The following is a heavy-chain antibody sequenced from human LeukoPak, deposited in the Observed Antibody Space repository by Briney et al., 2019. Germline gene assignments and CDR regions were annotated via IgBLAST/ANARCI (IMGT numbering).Heavy chain of an antibody. Sequence: GGSLRLSCAASGFTFSSYGMHWVRQAPGKGLEWVAFIRHDGSNKYYADSVKGRHTISRDNAKNSLYLQMNSLRAEDTAVYYCAELGITMIGGVWGKGTTVTISS. D-gene: IGHD3-10*02. CDR1: GFTFSSYG. CDR2: IRHDGSNK. J-gene: IGHJ6*04. V-gene: IGHV3-30*02. CDR3: AELGITMIGGV.